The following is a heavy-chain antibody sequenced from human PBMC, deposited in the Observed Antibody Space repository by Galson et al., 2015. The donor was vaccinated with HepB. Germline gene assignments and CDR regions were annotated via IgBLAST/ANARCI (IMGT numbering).Heavy chain of an antibody. D-gene: IGHD1-26*01. CDR3: AKEGRARRYYYYGMDV. CDR1: GFTFSSYA. V-gene: IGHV3-23*01. Sequence: SVRLCCAASGFTFSSYAMSWVRQAPGKGLERVSAISGSGGSTYYADSVKGRFTIPRDNSKNTLYLQMNSLRAEDTAVYYCAKEGRARRYYYYGMDVWGQGTTVTVSS. J-gene: IGHJ6*02. CDR2: ISGSGGST.